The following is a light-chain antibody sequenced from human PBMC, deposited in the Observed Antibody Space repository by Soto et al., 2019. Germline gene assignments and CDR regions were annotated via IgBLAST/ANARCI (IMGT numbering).Light chain of an antibody. J-gene: IGKJ5*01. CDR1: ETIKKNY. CDR3: QQRDNWPNT. Sequence: EIVCAQFPGSLSLSPGEGSTLSCSASETIKKNYLAWYQQQPGQAPRLLIYAASRRATGITDRFSGGGSGTDFNLTISRLEPEDFAVYYCQQRDNWPNTVGQGTRLENK. V-gene: IGKV3D-20*02. CDR2: AAS.